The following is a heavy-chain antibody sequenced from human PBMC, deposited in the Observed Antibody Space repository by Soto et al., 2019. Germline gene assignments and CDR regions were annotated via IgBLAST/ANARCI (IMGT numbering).Heavy chain of an antibody. Sequence: SETLPLTCTVSGGSVNIGSYYWSWIRQPPGKGLERIGHIYNSGSTNYNPSLKSRVTISVDTSKNQFSLKLCSVTAADTAVYYCARDSITGTYDYWGQGTLVTVSS. J-gene: IGHJ4*02. V-gene: IGHV4-61*01. CDR3: ARDSITGTYDY. CDR1: GGSVNIGSYY. D-gene: IGHD1-20*01. CDR2: IYNSGST.